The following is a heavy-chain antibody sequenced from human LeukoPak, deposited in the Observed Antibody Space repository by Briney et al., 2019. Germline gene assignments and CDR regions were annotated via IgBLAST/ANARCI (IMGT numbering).Heavy chain of an antibody. V-gene: IGHV4-59*01. CDR1: GGTISSYY. CDR3: ARAYGSGSYIDN. J-gene: IGHJ4*02. CDR2: IYYSGST. Sequence: SETLSLTCTVSGGTISSYYWSWIRQPPGKGLEWIGYIYYSGSTNYNPSLKSRVTISVDTSKNQFSLKLSFVTAADTAVYYCARAYGSGSYIDNWGQGTLVTVSS. D-gene: IGHD3-10*01.